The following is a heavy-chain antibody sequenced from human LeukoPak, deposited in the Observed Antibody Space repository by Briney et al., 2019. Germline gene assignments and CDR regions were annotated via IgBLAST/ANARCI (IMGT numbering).Heavy chain of an antibody. D-gene: IGHD5-24*01. CDR3: AKSREGVPTRCLDS. V-gene: IGHV3-30*18. CDR2: ISFDGGTS. J-gene: IGHJ4*02. Sequence: GGSLRLSCAASGFTFSAYGMNWVRQAPCKGLDWVAIISFDGGTSYYADSVKGRFTISRDTSKNTLYLQMDSLRAEDTAVYYCAKSREGVPTRCLDSWGQGTLVTVSS. CDR1: GFTFSAYG.